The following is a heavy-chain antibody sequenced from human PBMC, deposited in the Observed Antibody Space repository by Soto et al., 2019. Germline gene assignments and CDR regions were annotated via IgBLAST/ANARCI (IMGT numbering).Heavy chain of an antibody. CDR3: AREVEMATVFDY. Sequence: PGGSLRLSCAASGFTFSSYWMSWVRQAPGKGLELVANINQDGSEKYYVDSVKGRFTISRDNAKNSLYLQMNSLRAEDTAVYYCAREVEMATVFDYWGQGTLVTVSS. J-gene: IGHJ4*02. D-gene: IGHD4-4*01. CDR1: GFTFSSYW. V-gene: IGHV3-7*05. CDR2: INQDGSEK.